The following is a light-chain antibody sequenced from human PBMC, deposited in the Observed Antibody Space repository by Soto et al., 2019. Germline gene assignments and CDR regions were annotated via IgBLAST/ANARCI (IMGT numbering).Light chain of an antibody. CDR3: QQGSNWPPGLT. J-gene: IGKJ4*01. CDR2: DAS. V-gene: IGKV3-11*01. Sequence: IVLTPSPATLSFSPGERATLSCKALQSVSSFLAWYQQKPGQAPRLLIYDASIRATGIPARFSGSGSGTDFTLTISSLEPEDFAVYYCQQGSNWPPGLTFGGGTKVDIK. CDR1: QSVSSF.